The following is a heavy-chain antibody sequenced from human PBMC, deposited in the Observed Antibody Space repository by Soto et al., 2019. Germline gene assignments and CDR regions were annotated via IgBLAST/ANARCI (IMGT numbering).Heavy chain of an antibody. CDR3: ARGGAMGVDY. D-gene: IGHD1-26*01. CDR2: IYFDGITT. J-gene: IGHJ4*02. V-gene: IGHV3-74*01. CDR1: GFHLKNYL. Sequence: VGFLILSCPSSGFHLKNYLMRWVRQAPGKGLVWVSRIYFDGITTNYADSVKGRLTVSRDNAKNTVYLHVNTLRDEDTAVYYCARGGAMGVDYWVQGNLVT.